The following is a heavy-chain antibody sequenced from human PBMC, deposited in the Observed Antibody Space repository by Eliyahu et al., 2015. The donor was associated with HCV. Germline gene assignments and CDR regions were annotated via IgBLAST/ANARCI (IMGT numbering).Heavy chain of an antibody. CDR1: GXTFSSYA. CDR2: ISGSGGST. V-gene: IGHV3-23*01. Sequence: EVQLLESGGGLVQPGGSLRLSCSASGXTFSSYAMSWVRQAXGKGXEWVSAISGSGGSTYYADSVKGRFTISRDNSKNTLYLQMNSLRAEDTAVYYCAKATVTTSGRYFDYWGQGTLVTVSS. J-gene: IGHJ4*02. D-gene: IGHD4-17*01. CDR3: AKATVTTSGRYFDY.